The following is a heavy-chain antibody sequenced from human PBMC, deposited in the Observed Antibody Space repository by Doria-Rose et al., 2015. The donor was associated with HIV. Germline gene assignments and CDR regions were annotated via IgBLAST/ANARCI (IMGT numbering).Heavy chain of an antibody. CDR1: GVSLSSPGMG. CDR3: ARIKSSRWYHKSYFDF. D-gene: IGHD6-13*01. V-gene: IGHV2-26*01. Sequence: QVTLKESGPVLVKPTETLTLTCTVSGVSLSSPGMGVSWIRQPPGKALEWLANIVSDDERSYKTSLKSRLTISRGTSKRQVVLTMTDMDPVDTATYYCARIKSSRWYHKSYFDFWGQGTLVIVSA. CDR2: IVSDDER. J-gene: IGHJ4*02.